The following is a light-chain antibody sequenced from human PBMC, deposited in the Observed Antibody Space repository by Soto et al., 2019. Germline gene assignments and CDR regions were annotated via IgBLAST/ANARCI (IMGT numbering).Light chain of an antibody. CDR3: QSYDSSRSGYV. V-gene: IGLV1-40*01. J-gene: IGLJ1*01. CDR1: SSNIGAGYD. CDR2: GNT. Sequence: VLTQPPSVSGAPGQRVTISCTGSSSNIGAGYDVQWYQQLPGTTPKLLIYGNTNRPSGVPDRFSGSKSGTSASLAITGLQAEDEADYYCQSYDSSRSGYVFGTGTKVTGL.